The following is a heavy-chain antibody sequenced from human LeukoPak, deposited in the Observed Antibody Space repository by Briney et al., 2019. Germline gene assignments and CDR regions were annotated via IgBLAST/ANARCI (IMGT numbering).Heavy chain of an antibody. V-gene: IGHV1-69*01. CDR2: IIPIFGTA. CDR1: GGTFSSYA. Sequence: ASVKVSCKASGGTFSSYAISWVRQAPGQGLEWMGGIIPIFGTANYAQKFQGRVTITADESTSTAYMELTSLRSEDTAVYYCARGPEEARVAWGQGTLVTVSS. D-gene: IGHD3-3*01. CDR3: ARGPEEARVA. J-gene: IGHJ4*02.